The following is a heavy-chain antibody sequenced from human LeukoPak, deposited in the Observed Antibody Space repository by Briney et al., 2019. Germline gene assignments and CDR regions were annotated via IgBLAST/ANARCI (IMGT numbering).Heavy chain of an antibody. Sequence: SETLSLTCAVYGGSFSGYYWNWIRQPPGKGLEWIGYIYYSGSSFYNPSLKSRLTISVDTSKNHFSLNLSSVTAADTAVYYCARRNDPYYFDYWGQGTLVTVSS. CDR3: ARRNDPYYFDY. CDR2: IYYSGSS. CDR1: GGSFSGYY. V-gene: IGHV4-30-4*08. J-gene: IGHJ4*02. D-gene: IGHD3-16*01.